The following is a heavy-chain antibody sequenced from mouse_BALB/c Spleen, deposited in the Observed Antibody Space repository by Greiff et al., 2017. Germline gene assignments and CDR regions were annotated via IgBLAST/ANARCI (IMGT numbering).Heavy chain of an antibody. D-gene: IGHD1-1*01. Sequence: DVMLVESGGGLVKLGGSLKLSCAASGFTFSSYYMSWVRQTPEKRLELVAAINSNGGSTYYPDTVKGRFTISRDNAKNTLYLQMSSLKSEDTALYYCARYGSSLWYFDVWGAGTTVTVSS. CDR1: GFTFSSYY. J-gene: IGHJ1*01. V-gene: IGHV5-6-2*01. CDR2: INSNGGST. CDR3: ARYGSSLWYFDV.